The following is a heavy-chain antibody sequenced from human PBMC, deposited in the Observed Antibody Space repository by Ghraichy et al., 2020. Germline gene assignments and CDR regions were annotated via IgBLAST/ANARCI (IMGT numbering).Heavy chain of an antibody. CDR1: GFTFSGSA. V-gene: IGHV3-73*01. CDR3: TRYYYDSSGYYSNGI. Sequence: GGSLRLSCAASGFTFSGSAMHWVRQASGKGLEWVGRIRSKANSYATAYAASVKGRFTISRDDSKNTAYLQMNSLKTEDTAVYYCTRYYYDSSGYYSNGIWGQGTLVTVSS. CDR2: IRSKANSYAT. D-gene: IGHD3-22*01. J-gene: IGHJ4*02.